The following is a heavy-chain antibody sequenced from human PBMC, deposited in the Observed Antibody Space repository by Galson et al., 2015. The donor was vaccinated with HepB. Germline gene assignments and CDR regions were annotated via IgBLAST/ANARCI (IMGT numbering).Heavy chain of an antibody. Sequence: SLRLSCAAPGYTFRNYAMSWVRQAPGKGLEWVSSISGSGGNTFYADSVKGRFTISRDNSKNTVYLQMNGLRAEDTAIYYCAKPIYYRDSSGYSIGDHWGQGAMVTVSS. V-gene: IGHV3-23*01. J-gene: IGHJ4*02. D-gene: IGHD3-22*01. CDR3: AKPIYYRDSSGYSIGDH. CDR1: GYTFRNYA. CDR2: ISGSGGNT.